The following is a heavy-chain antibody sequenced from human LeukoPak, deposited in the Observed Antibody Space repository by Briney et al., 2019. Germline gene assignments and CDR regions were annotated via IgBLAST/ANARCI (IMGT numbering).Heavy chain of an antibody. V-gene: IGHV4-39*01. J-gene: IGHJ4*02. D-gene: IGHD6-19*01. CDR1: GGSISSSSYY. Sequence: SETLSLTCTVSGGSISSSSYYWGWIRRPPGKGLEWIGSIYYSGSTYYNPSLKSRVTISVDTSKNQFSLKLSSVTAADTAVYYCASHLYSSGWYVKYWGQGTLVTVSS. CDR3: ASHLYSSGWYVKY. CDR2: IYYSGST.